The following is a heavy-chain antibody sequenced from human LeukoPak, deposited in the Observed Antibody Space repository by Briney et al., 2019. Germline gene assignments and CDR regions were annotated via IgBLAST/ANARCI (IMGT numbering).Heavy chain of an antibody. CDR3: ARDRGIAARPSWFDP. D-gene: IGHD6-6*01. V-gene: IGHV1-18*01. J-gene: IGHJ5*02. Sequence: ASVKVSCKASGCTFTSYGISWVRQAPGQGLEWMGWISAYNGNTNYAQKLQGRVTMTTDTSTSTAYMELRSLRSDDTAVYYCARDRGIAARPSWFDPWGQGTLVTVSS. CDR1: GCTFTSYG. CDR2: ISAYNGNT.